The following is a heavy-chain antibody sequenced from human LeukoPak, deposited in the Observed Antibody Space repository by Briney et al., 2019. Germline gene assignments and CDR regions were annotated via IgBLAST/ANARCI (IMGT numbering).Heavy chain of an antibody. Sequence: GGSLRLSCAASGFTFSSYEMNWVRQAPGKGLEWVSSISSSSSYIYYADSVKGRFTISRDNAKNSLYLQMNSLRAEDTAVYYCASYSWSGYDVLFDYWGQGTLVTVSS. CDR1: GFTFSSYE. CDR2: ISSSSSYI. CDR3: ASYSWSGYDVLFDY. D-gene: IGHD5-12*01. V-gene: IGHV3-21*01. J-gene: IGHJ4*02.